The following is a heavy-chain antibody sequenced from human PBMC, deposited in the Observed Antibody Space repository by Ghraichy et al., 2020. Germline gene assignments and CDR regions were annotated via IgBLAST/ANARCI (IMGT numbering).Heavy chain of an antibody. Sequence: SVKVSCKASGGTFSSYAISWVRQAPGQGLEWMGGIIPIFGTANYAQKFQGRVTITADESTSTAYMELSSLRSEDTAVYYCARDGIAARPTYYYYYMDVWGKGTTVTVSS. V-gene: IGHV1-69*13. J-gene: IGHJ6*03. CDR1: GGTFSSYA. CDR2: IIPIFGTA. D-gene: IGHD6-6*01. CDR3: ARDGIAARPTYYYYYMDV.